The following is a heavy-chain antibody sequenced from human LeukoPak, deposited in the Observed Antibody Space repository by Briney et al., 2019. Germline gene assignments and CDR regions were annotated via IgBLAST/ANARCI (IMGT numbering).Heavy chain of an antibody. CDR3: VRDRGGSGWYYFDY. V-gene: IGHV3-64*01. Sequence: GGSLRLSCAASGFTFSIYAMHWVRQAPGKGLEHVSGISYNGSQTYYGNSVKDRFTISRDNAKNTPYLQMASLRADDMAVYYCVRDRGGSGWYYFDYWGQGTLVTVSS. J-gene: IGHJ4*02. CDR2: ISYNGSQT. CDR1: GFTFSIYA. D-gene: IGHD6-19*01.